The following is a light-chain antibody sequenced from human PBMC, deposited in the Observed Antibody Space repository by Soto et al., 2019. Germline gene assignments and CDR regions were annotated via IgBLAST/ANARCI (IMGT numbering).Light chain of an antibody. Sequence: DIVMTQSPLSLPVTPGEPASISCRSSHSLLHSDRYNYLDWYLQKPGQSPQLLIYLGSNRASGVPDRFSGSGSGTDFTLKISRVEAEDVGVYYCMQALQTPYTFGQGTKLEIK. CDR3: MQALQTPYT. CDR2: LGS. V-gene: IGKV2-28*01. CDR1: HSLLHSDRYNY. J-gene: IGKJ2*01.